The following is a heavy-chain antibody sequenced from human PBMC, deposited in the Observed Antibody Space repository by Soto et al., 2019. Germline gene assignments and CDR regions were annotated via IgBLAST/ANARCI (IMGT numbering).Heavy chain of an antibody. J-gene: IGHJ4*02. Sequence: QVQLVESGGGVVQPGRSLRLSCAASGFIFRSYGMHWVRQAPGKGLEWVSVISYDGRNKYYADSVKGRFTISRDNSKSTLYLEMNGLRAEDTAVYYCTKDPYFDYWGQGTLVTVSS. CDR3: TKDPYFDY. CDR1: GFIFRSYG. CDR2: ISYDGRNK. V-gene: IGHV3-30*18.